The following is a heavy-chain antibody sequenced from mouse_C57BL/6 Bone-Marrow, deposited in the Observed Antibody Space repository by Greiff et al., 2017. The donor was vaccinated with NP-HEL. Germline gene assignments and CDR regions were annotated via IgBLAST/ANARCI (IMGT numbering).Heavy chain of an antibody. CDR3: ARDEDYGYDEGTFAY. V-gene: IGHV3-6*01. CDR2: ISYDGSN. J-gene: IGHJ3*01. CDR1: GYSITSGYY. Sequence: VQLQQSGPGLVKPSQSLSLTCSVTGYSITSGYYWNWIRQFPGNKLEWMGYISYDGSNNYNPSLKNRISITRDTSKNQFFLKLNSVTTEDTATYYCARDEDYGYDEGTFAYWGQGTLVTVSA. D-gene: IGHD2-2*01.